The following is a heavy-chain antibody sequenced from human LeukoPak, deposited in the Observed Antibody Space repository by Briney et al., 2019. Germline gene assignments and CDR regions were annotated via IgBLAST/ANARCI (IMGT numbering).Heavy chain of an antibody. D-gene: IGHD5-12*01. V-gene: IGHV4-34*01. CDR3: ARSGSGYLRYYFDY. J-gene: IGHJ4*02. CDR1: GGSFSGYY. Sequence: PSETLSLTCVVYGGSFSGYYWSWIRQPPGKGLEWIGSMYSSGSTYYNPSLKSRVTISVDTSKNQFSLKLSSVTAADTAVYYCARSGSGYLRYYFDYWGQGTLVTVSS. CDR2: MYSSGST.